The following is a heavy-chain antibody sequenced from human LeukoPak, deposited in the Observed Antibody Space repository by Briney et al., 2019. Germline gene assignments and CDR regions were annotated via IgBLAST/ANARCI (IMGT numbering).Heavy chain of an antibody. Sequence: PGGSLRLSCAASGFSFSSFAMTWVRQAPGKGLEWVSSITGGHYATYNTDSVKGRFPISRDNAKNTLYLQMNSLRADDTAIYYCTKDPNGDYIGAFDPWGQGTLVTVSS. CDR3: TKDPNGDYIGAFDP. J-gene: IGHJ5*02. V-gene: IGHV3-23*01. D-gene: IGHD4-17*01. CDR2: ITGGHYAT. CDR1: GFSFSSFA.